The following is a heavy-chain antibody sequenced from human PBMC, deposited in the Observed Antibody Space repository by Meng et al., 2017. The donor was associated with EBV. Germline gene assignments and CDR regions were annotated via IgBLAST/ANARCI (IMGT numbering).Heavy chain of an antibody. Sequence: HVQVVEFGAEVKNPGASVKVSCKASGYTFTSYYLHWVRQAPGQGLEWMGIIIPAGGNTNYAQKFRGRFTMTRDTSTSTVYMDLSILTSEDTAVYYCVRELVGGTFDYWGQGTLVTVSS. CDR3: VRELVGGTFDY. CDR2: IIPAGGNT. V-gene: IGHV1-46*01. J-gene: IGHJ4*02. D-gene: IGHD1/OR15-1a*01. CDR1: GYTFTSYY.